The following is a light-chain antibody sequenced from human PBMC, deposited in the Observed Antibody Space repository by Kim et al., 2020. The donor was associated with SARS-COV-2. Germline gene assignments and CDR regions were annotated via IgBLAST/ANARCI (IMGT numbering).Light chain of an antibody. V-gene: IGKV3D-20*01. CDR3: QQYGSSPPYT. CDR1: QSVSSSY. CDR2: DAS. J-gene: IGKJ2*01. Sequence: EIVLTQSPATLSLSPGERATLSCGASQSVSSSYLAWYQQKPGLAPRLLIYDASSRATGIPDRFSGSGSGTDFTLTISRLEPEDFAVYYWQQYGSSPPYTFGQGTKLEI.